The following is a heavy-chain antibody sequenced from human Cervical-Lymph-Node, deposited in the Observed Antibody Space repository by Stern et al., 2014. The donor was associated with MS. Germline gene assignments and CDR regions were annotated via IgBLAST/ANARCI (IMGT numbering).Heavy chain of an antibody. D-gene: IGHD6-13*01. CDR1: GYTFPDYD. CDR2: MNPNSGTT. J-gene: IGHJ4*02. V-gene: IGHV1-8*01. Sequence: VQLVQSGAEVKKPGASVKVSCKASGYTFPDYDIHWVRQVTGQGLEWMGWMNPNSGTTGYAQKFQGRVTMTRNISISTAYMELSSLRSEDTAVYFCARDDRNSWENFDYWGQGTLVTVSS. CDR3: ARDDRNSWENFDY.